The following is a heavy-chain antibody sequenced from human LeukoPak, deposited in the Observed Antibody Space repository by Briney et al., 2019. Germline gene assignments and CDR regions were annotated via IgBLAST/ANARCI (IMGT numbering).Heavy chain of an antibody. J-gene: IGHJ4*02. CDR1: GGSISSYY. CDR3: ARRGPYGVASYFDY. CDR2: IYYSGST. D-gene: IGHD3-3*01. V-gene: IGHV4-59*08. Sequence: PSETLSLTCTVSGGSISSYYWGWIRQPPGKGLEWIGYIYYSGSTNYNPSLKSRVTISVDTSKNQFSLKLSSVTAADTAVYYCARRGPYGVASYFDYWGQGTLVTVSS.